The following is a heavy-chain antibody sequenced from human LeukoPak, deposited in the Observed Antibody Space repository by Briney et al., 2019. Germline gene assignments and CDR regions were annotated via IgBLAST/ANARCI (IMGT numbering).Heavy chain of an antibody. Sequence: SETLSLTCTVSGGSISSYYWSWLRQPAGKGLEWIGRIYTSGSTNYNPSLKSRVTMSVDTSKNQFSLKLSSVTVADTAVYYCARDSKSRKVAAAGWFVPWGQGTLVTVSS. V-gene: IGHV4-4*07. CDR1: GGSISSYY. CDR3: ARDSKSRKVAAAGWFVP. CDR2: IYTSGST. D-gene: IGHD6-13*01. J-gene: IGHJ5*02.